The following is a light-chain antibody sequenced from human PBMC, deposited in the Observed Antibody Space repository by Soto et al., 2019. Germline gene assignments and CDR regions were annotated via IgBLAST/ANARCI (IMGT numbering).Light chain of an antibody. Sequence: EILMTQSPATLSVSPGERATLSCRASQNINNNLAWYQQKPGQAPRLLIYDASSRATGIPDRFNGSGSGTHVSHTITCLQSEDFAVYHCQQYNKWPPITFGQGTRLDIK. J-gene: IGKJ5*01. V-gene: IGKV3D-15*01. CDR1: QNINNN. CDR3: QQYNKWPPIT. CDR2: DAS.